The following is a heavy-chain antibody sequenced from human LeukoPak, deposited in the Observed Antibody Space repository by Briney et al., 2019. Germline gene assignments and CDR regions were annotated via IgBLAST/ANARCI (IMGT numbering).Heavy chain of an antibody. CDR3: ARDRYYVLDY. CDR1: GFTFSSYW. CDR2: IKQDGSDK. D-gene: IGHD3-10*02. V-gene: IGHV3-7*01. J-gene: IGHJ4*02. Sequence: SGGSLRLSCAASGFTFSSYWASWARHAPGKGLEWVANIKQDGSDKYYVYSVKCRFTISREKAKNTLYLPMNSLRAQHTTVYQCARDRYYVLDYWGQGILVTVSS.